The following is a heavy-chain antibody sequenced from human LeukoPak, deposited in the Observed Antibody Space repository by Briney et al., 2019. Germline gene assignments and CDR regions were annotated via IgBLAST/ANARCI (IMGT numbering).Heavy chain of an antibody. CDR2: IKQDGSEK. Sequence: GGSLRLSCAGSEFTFSSYWMSWVRQAPGKGLEWVANIKQDGSEKYYVDSVKGRFTISRDNTKNSLYLQMNSLRAEDTAVYYCARDPLSSSSFDLWGQGTLVTVSS. V-gene: IGHV3-7*01. CDR1: EFTFSSYW. CDR3: ARDPLSSSSFDL. D-gene: IGHD6-13*01. J-gene: IGHJ4*02.